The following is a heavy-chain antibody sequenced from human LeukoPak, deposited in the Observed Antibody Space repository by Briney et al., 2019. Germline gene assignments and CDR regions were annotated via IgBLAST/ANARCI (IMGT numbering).Heavy chain of an antibody. D-gene: IGHD6-19*01. Sequence: PGGSLRLSCAASGFTFSSYAMHWVRQAPGKGLEWVAVISYDGSNKYYADSVKGRFTISRDNSKNSLYLQMNSLRAEDTALYYCAKSVIAVAGTGSRFDYWGQGTLVTVSS. V-gene: IGHV3-30-3*02. J-gene: IGHJ4*02. CDR3: AKSVIAVAGTGSRFDY. CDR1: GFTFSSYA. CDR2: ISYDGSNK.